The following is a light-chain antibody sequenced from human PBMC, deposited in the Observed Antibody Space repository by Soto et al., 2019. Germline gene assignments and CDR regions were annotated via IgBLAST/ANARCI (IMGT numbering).Light chain of an antibody. CDR3: QQSYSTPRT. CDR1: QSISSY. J-gene: IGKJ1*01. V-gene: IGKV1-39*01. CDR2: AAS. Sequence: DIQMTQSPSSLSASVGDRVTITCRASQSISSYLTWYQQKPGKAPKLLIYAASSLQSGVPSRFSGSGSGTDFTLTIRRLQPEDFATYYCQQSYSTPRTFGQGTKVEIK.